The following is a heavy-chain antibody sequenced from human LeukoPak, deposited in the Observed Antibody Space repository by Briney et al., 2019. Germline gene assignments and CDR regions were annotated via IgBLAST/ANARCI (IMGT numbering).Heavy chain of an antibody. J-gene: IGHJ4*02. Sequence: ASVKVSCKASGYAFNSYDISWVRQAPGQGLEWMAWISTYNGNTNYALKVQGRATMTTDTSTSTAYMELRSLRSHDTAVYYCARVLSCDFWSAYYFDYWGQGTLVTVSS. D-gene: IGHD3-3*01. CDR3: ARVLSCDFWSAYYFDY. CDR2: ISTYNGNT. CDR1: GYAFNSYD. V-gene: IGHV1-18*01.